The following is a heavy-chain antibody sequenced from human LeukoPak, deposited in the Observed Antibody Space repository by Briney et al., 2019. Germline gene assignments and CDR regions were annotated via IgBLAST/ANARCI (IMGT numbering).Heavy chain of an antibody. V-gene: IGHV3-7*01. Sequence: GGSLRLSCAASGFTFGTSWMSWVRQAPGKGLEWLANIYVDGIEKYYVDSVKGRFTISRDNAKNSLHLQMDSLRVEDTAVYYCARTVVEVRVASYVFDIWGQGTMVTVSS. J-gene: IGHJ3*02. CDR3: ARTVVEVRVASYVFDI. D-gene: IGHD2-2*01. CDR2: IYVDGIEK. CDR1: GFTFGTSW.